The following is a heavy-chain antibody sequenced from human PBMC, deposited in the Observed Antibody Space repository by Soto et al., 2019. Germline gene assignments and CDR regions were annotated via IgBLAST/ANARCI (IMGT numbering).Heavy chain of an antibody. CDR1: GRSFSGYY. V-gene: IGHV4-34*01. Sequence: SETLSLTCAVYGRSFSGYYWSWIRQPPGKGLEWIGEINHSGSTSYNPSLKSRVTMSVDTSKNEFSLKLTSVTAADTAVYYCARRVDHYDSSGDANDIWGQGTMVTVSS. CDR2: INHSGST. D-gene: IGHD3-22*01. CDR3: ARRVDHYDSSGDANDI. J-gene: IGHJ3*02.